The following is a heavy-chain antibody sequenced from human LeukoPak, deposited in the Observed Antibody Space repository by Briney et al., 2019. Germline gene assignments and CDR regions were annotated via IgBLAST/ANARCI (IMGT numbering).Heavy chain of an antibody. CDR2: IKQDGSEK. D-gene: IGHD3-16*01. Sequence: GGSLRLSCAASGFIFSSYWMSWVRQAPGKGVEWVANIKQDGSEKYYVDSVKGRFSISRDNAKNSLYLQMNSLRAEDTAVYYCAEGDYMDVWGKGTTVIVSS. V-gene: IGHV3-7*01. CDR3: AEGDYMDV. J-gene: IGHJ6*03. CDR1: GFIFSSYW.